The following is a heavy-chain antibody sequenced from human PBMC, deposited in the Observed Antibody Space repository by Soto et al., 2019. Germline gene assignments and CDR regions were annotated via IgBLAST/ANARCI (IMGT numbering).Heavy chain of an antibody. J-gene: IGHJ4*02. Sequence: SETLSLTCTVSGGSISSYYWSWIRQPPGKGLERIGYIYYSGSTNYNPSLKSRVTISVDTSKNQFSLKLSSVTAADTAVYYCARQTNSGYDFDYWGQGTLVTVSS. V-gene: IGHV4-59*08. CDR2: IYYSGST. CDR1: GGSISSYY. CDR3: ARQTNSGYDFDY. D-gene: IGHD5-12*01.